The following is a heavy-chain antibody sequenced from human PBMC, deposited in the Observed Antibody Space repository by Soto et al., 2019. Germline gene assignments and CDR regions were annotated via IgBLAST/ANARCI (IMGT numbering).Heavy chain of an antibody. Sequence: EVQLVESGGGLVQPGGSLRLSCAASGFTFSAHWFHWVRQVPGKGLLWVSRINTDGSSTNYADSVEGRFTISRDNAKNTVYLQMNSLRGEDTAEYYCVRVTGNWYGIDYWGQGTLVTVSS. CDR3: VRVTGNWYGIDY. V-gene: IGHV3-74*01. CDR2: INTDGSST. J-gene: IGHJ4*02. D-gene: IGHD1-1*01. CDR1: GFTFSAHW.